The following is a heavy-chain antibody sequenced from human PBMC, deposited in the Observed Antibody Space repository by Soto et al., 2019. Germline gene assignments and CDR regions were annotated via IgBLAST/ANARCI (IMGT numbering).Heavy chain of an antibody. D-gene: IGHD3-22*01. CDR2: INSDGSRT. J-gene: IGHJ4*02. Sequence: EVQLVECGGGIVQPGGSLRLSCAASGFTFSSYRMHWVRQAPGKGLVWVSRINSDGSRTSYADSAKGRFTISRDNAKNTVYLQMNSLRAEDTAVYYCARGDGDYYDGNGYLGRHWGQGTLVTVSS. V-gene: IGHV3-74*01. CDR3: ARGDGDYYDGNGYLGRH. CDR1: GFTFSSYR.